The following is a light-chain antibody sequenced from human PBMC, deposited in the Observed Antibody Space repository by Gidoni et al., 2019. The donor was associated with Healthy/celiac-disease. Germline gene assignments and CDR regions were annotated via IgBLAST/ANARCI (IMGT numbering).Light chain of an antibody. Sequence: WYQQKPGEAAIFIIQEATTIGPGIPPRFSGRGYGTDFTLTINNIESEDAAYYFCLKNDNFPLTLGKGTKVEIK. CDR2: EAT. J-gene: IGKJ1*01. CDR3: LKNDNFPLT. V-gene: IGKV5-2*01.